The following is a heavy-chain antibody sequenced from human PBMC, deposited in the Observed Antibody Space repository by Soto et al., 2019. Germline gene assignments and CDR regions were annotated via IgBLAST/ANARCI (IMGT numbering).Heavy chain of an antibody. D-gene: IGHD3-3*01. J-gene: IGHJ3*02. CDR3: ASPARNYDFWSGYSFDI. CDR1: GCTFTNYA. CDR2: INTGTDDT. Sequence: ASVKVSCKASGCTFTNYAMHWVRQAPGQRLEWMGWINTGTDDTKYAQKFQGRVTMTRNTSISTAYMELSSLRSEDTAVYYCASPARNYDFWSGYSFDIWGQGTMVTVSS. V-gene: IGHV1-3*04.